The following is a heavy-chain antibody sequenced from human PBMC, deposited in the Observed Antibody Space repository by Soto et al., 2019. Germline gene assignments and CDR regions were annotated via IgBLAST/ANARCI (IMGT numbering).Heavy chain of an antibody. CDR1: GYTFTSYG. J-gene: IGHJ3*02. D-gene: IGHD2-15*01. Sequence: ASVKVSCKAYGYTFTSYGISWVRQAPGQGLEWMGWISAYNGNTNYAQKLQGRVTMTTDTSTSTAYMELRSLRSDDTAVYYCARGKRNLGYCSGGSCAFDIWGQGTMVTV. CDR2: ISAYNGNT. CDR3: ARGKRNLGYCSGGSCAFDI. V-gene: IGHV1-18*01.